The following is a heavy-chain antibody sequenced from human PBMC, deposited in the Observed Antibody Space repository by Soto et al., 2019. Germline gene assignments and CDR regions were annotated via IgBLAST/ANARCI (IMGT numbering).Heavy chain of an antibody. Sequence: PSETLSLTCTVSGGSISSGGYYWSWIRQHPGKGLEWIGYIYYSGSTYYNPSLKSRVTISVDTSKNQFSLKLSSVTAADTAVYYCARESSRMVRGVTYFDYWGQGTLVTVSS. CDR3: ARESSRMVRGVTYFDY. D-gene: IGHD3-10*01. CDR1: GGSISSGGYY. J-gene: IGHJ4*02. CDR2: IYYSGST. V-gene: IGHV4-31*03.